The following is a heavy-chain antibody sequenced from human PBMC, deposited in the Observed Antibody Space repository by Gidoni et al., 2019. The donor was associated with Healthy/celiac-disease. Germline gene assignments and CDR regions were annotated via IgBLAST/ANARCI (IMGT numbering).Heavy chain of an antibody. CDR2: ISSSSSYI. J-gene: IGHJ4*02. CDR3: ARQPVGSGVWFSDY. V-gene: IGHV3-21*01. CDR1: GFTFSSYS. Sequence: EVQLVESGGGLVKPGGSLRLSCAASGFTFSSYSMNWVRQAPGKGLEWVSSISSSSSYIYYADSVKGRFTISRDNAKNSLYLQMNSLRAEDTAVYYCARQPVGSGVWFSDYWGQGTLVTVSS. D-gene: IGHD2-21*01.